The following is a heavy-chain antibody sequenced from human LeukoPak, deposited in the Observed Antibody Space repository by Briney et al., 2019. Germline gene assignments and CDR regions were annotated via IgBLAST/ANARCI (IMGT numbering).Heavy chain of an antibody. J-gene: IGHJ4*02. CDR2: LSGSVGDT. CDR3: AKDAMATVTYFDY. CDR1: GFTFNSYA. D-gene: IGHD4-17*01. V-gene: IGHV3-23*01. Sequence: GGSLRLSCATSGFTFNSYAMSGVRQAPGEGLEWVSGLSGSVGDTDYADSVKGRFTISRDNSRNTLYLQMNSLRSEDTAVYYCAKDAMATVTYFDYWGQGSLVTVSS.